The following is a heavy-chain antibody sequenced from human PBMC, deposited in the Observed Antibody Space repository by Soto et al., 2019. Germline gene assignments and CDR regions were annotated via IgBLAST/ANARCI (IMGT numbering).Heavy chain of an antibody. CDR1: GFSFTNFA. Sequence: PGGSLRLSCAASGFSFTNFAMSWVRQAPGKGLEWVAVISYDGSNKYYADSVKGRFTISRDNSKNTLYLQMNSLRAEDTAVYYCAKVVAAAGTGTFDYWGQGTLVTVSS. D-gene: IGHD6-13*01. V-gene: IGHV3-30*18. J-gene: IGHJ4*02. CDR3: AKVVAAAGTGTFDY. CDR2: ISYDGSNK.